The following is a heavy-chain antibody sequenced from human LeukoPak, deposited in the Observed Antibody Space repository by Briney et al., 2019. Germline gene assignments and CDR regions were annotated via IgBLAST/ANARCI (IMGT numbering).Heavy chain of an antibody. J-gene: IGHJ5*02. CDR3: ATGYQLLYENWFDP. D-gene: IGHD2-2*02. CDR2: ISGSGGST. Sequence: PGGSLRLSCAASGFTFSSYAMSWVRQAPGKGLEWVSAISGSGGSTYYADSVKGRFTIPRDNSKNTLYLQMNSLRAEDTAVYYCATGYQLLYENWFDPWGQGTLVTVSS. V-gene: IGHV3-23*01. CDR1: GFTFSSYA.